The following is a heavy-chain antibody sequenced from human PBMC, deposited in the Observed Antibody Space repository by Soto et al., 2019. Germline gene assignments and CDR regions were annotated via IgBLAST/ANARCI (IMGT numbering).Heavy chain of an antibody. CDR1: GFTFSSYW. V-gene: IGHV3-74*01. J-gene: IGHJ3*01. CDR3: ADPFAAFDL. CDR2: INNDGSST. Sequence: PGGSLRLSCAASGFTFSSYWMHWVRQAPGKGLVWVSHINNDGSSTSYADSVKGRFTISRDNAKNTLYLQMNSLRAEDTAVYFCADPFAAFDLWGQGTMVTVSS.